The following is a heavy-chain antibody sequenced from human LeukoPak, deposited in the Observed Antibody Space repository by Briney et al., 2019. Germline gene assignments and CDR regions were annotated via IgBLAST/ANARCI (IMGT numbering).Heavy chain of an antibody. CDR3: AKTNWRFDY. Sequence: GGSLRLSCAASGFTFSSYAMHWVRQAPGKGLEWVAVISYDGSNKYYADSVKGRFTISRDNAKNSLYLQMNSLRAEDTAVYYCAKTNWRFDYWGQGTLVTVSS. CDR2: ISYDGSNK. CDR1: GFTFSSYA. V-gene: IGHV3-30*04. D-gene: IGHD1-1*01. J-gene: IGHJ4*02.